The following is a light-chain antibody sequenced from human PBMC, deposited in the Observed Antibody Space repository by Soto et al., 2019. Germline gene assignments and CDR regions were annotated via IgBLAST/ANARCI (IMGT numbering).Light chain of an antibody. J-gene: IGKJ1*01. CDR1: QSVSSY. CDR3: QQRRT. CDR2: DAS. Sequence: EIVFTQSPATLSLSPGERATLSCRASQSVSSYLAWYQQKPGQAPRLLIYDASNRATGIPARFSGSGSGTDFTLTISSLEPEDFAVYYCQQRRTFGQGTKV. V-gene: IGKV3-11*01.